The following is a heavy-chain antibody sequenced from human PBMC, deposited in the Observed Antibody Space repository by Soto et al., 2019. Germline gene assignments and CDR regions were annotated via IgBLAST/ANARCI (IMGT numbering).Heavy chain of an antibody. CDR3: ARRYGGTFDY. D-gene: IGHD2-15*01. CDR1: SASPSSSTYY. V-gene: IGHV4-39*01. J-gene: IGHJ4*02. Sequence: SETLSLTCSVSSASPSSSTYYWSWIRQPPGRGPEWIGSIYYSGNTYYKPSLKSRVSISIDTSRNQFSLKLTSVTAADTAVYYCARRYGGTFDYWGQGTLVTVSS. CDR2: IYYSGNT.